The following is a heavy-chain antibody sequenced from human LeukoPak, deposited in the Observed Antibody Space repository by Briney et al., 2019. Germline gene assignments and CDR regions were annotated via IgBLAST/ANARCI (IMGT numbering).Heavy chain of an antibody. CDR3: ARRYSYLTFLDY. CDR1: GFTLSSYA. CDR2: ISDTGNT. V-gene: IGHV3-23*01. J-gene: IGHJ4*02. D-gene: IGHD1-1*01. Sequence: GGSLRLSCAASGFTLSSYAMSWVRQAPGKGLEWVSAISDTGNTYHADSVKGRFTISRDNSKNTLYLQMNNLRAEDTAVYYCARRYSYLTFLDYWGQGTLVTVSS.